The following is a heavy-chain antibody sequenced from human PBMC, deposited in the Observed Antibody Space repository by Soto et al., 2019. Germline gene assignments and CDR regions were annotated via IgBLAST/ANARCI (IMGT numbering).Heavy chain of an antibody. CDR1: GFAFSNYG. D-gene: IGHD6-13*01. CDR2: IWSDGTKK. V-gene: IGHV3-33*01. J-gene: IGHJ4*02. CDR3: ESDWWEEPAGKETVSQFDY. Sequence: QVHLVESGGGVVQPGRSLTLSCTASGFAFSNYGIHWVRQAPGRGLEWVAVIWSDGTKKFYAGSVRGRFTISRDNSKSTIYLQMNSLRAEDTAVYDCESDWWEEPAGKETVSQFDYWGQGTLVTVSS.